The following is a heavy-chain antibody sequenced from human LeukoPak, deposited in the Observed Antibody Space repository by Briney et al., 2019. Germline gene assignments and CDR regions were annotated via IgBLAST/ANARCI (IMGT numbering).Heavy chain of an antibody. J-gene: IGHJ4*02. V-gene: IGHV4-59*01. Sequence: SETLSLTCTVSGGSISSYYWSWIRQPPGKGLEWIGYIYYSGSTNYNPSLKSRVTISVDTSKNQFSLKLSSVTAADTAVYYCARHLAPSSGYLTLDYWGQGTLVTVSS. CDR3: ARHLAPSSGYLTLDY. CDR1: GGSISSYY. CDR2: IYYSGST. D-gene: IGHD3-22*01.